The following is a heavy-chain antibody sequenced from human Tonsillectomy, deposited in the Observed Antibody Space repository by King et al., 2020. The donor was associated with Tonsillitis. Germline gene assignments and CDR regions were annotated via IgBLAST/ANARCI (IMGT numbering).Heavy chain of an antibody. D-gene: IGHD3-22*01. CDR3: TTVSVFYDSSGPY. Sequence: VQLVESGGGLVKPGGSLRLSCEGSGFTFSNAWMSWVRQAPGKGLEWVGRIKRKTDGGTTDYAAPVKGRFTISRDDSTKTLYLQMNRLKSEDTAVYYCTTVSVFYDSSGPYWGQGTLVSVSS. CDR1: GFTFSNAW. J-gene: IGHJ4*02. V-gene: IGHV3-15*01. CDR2: IKRKTDGGTT.